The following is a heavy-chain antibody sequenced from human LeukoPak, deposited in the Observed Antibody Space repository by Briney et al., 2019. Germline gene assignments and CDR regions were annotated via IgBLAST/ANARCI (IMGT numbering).Heavy chain of an antibody. CDR3: AHRRAWSTTYYDWFDP. CDR2: MSWDDQN. D-gene: IGHD1-26*01. V-gene: IGHV2-5*02. CDR1: GFSLSTTGVR. J-gene: IGHJ5*02. Sequence: SGPTLVNPTQTLTLTCTFSGFSLSTTGVRVGWVRQPPGKALEWLAIMSWDDQNFYSPSLKSRLTITKDTSKNQVVLTMTNMDPVDTATYYCAHRRAWSTTYYDWFDPWGQGIPVTVSS.